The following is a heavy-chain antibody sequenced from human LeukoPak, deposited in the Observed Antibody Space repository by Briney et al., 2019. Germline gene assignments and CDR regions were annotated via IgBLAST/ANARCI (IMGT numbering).Heavy chain of an antibody. CDR2: ISYSGST. CDR3: ARQASCSGTNCYPFDY. J-gene: IGHJ4*02. D-gene: IGHD2-2*01. Sequence: SETLSLTCTVSGGSISSDYWSWFRQPPAKGLEWIGWISYSGSTTYNPSLKTRVTISLDTSKNQFSLKLSSVTAADTAVYYCARQASCSGTNCYPFDYWGQGTLVTVSS. V-gene: IGHV4-59*08. CDR1: GGSISSDY.